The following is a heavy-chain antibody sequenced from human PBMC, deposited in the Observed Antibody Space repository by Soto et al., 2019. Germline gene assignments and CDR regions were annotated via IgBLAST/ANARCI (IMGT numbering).Heavy chain of an antibody. CDR2: IYHSGST. V-gene: IGHV4-30-2*01. J-gene: IGHJ4*02. Sequence: SETLSLTCAVSGDSISSGGNSWSWIRQPPGKGLEWIGYIYHSGSTYYNPSLKSRVTISVDRSKNQFSLKLSSVTAADTAVYYCARARGMTIDYWGQGTLVTVSS. CDR3: ARARGMTIDY. D-gene: IGHD1-20*01. CDR1: GDSISSGGNS.